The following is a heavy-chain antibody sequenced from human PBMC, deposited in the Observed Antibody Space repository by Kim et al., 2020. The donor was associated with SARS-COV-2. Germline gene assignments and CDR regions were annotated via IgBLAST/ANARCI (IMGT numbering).Heavy chain of an antibody. J-gene: IGHJ4*02. CDR1: GGSISSGGYY. Sequence: SETLSLTCTVSGGSISSGGYYWSWIRQHPGKGLEWIGYIYYSGSIYYNPSLKSRVTISVDTSKNQFSLKLSSVTAADTAVYYCARSIVGATWDYWGQGTLVTVSS. CDR3: ARSIVGATWDY. V-gene: IGHV4-31*03. D-gene: IGHD1-26*01. CDR2: IYYSGSI.